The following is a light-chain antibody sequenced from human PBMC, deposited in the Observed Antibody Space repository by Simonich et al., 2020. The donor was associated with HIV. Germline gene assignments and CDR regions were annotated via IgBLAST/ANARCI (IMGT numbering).Light chain of an antibody. J-gene: IGKJ1*01. CDR2: WAP. Sequence: DIVMTQSPDSLAVSLGERATINCKTRQSVLHSSNNKNYLAVYQQKTGQPPKLLIYWAPTRESGVPDRFSGSGSGTDFTLTISSLQAEDVAVYYCQQYYSTPRTFGQGTKVEIK. CDR3: QQYYSTPRT. V-gene: IGKV4-1*01. CDR1: QSVLHSSNNKNY.